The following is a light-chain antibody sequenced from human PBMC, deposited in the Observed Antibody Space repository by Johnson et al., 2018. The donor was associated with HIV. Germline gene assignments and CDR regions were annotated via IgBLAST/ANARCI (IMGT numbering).Light chain of an antibody. Sequence: QSVLTQPPSVSAAPGQKVTISCSGSSSNIGNNSVSWYQQVPGTAPKLLIYDNNKRPSEIPDRFSGSKSGTSATLGITGLQTEDEAEYYCGTWDSSLSAYVFGTGTKVTVL. CDR3: GTWDSSLSAYV. CDR1: SSNIGNNS. V-gene: IGLV1-51*01. J-gene: IGLJ1*01. CDR2: DNN.